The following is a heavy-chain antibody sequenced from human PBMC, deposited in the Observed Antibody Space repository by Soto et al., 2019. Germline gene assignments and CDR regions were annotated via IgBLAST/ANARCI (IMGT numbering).Heavy chain of an antibody. V-gene: IGHV4-59*01. CDR3: VRDLYTFGVLSDAAYSSFGP. CDR2: IYYSGNT. D-gene: IGHD3-3*01. CDR1: GDSIKNYY. J-gene: IGHJ5*02. Sequence: PSETLSLTCSVSGDSIKNYYWSWIRQPPGKGLEWIGYIYYSGNTNYNPSLKGRVTVSVDTSKNQFSLKVKSLTPADTAVYYCVRDLYTFGVLSDAAYSSFGPWGQGTHVTVSS.